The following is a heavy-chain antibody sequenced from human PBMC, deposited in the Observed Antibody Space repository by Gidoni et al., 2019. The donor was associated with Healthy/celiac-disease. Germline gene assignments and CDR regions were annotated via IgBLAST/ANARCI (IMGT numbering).Heavy chain of an antibody. Sequence: QVTLRESGPALVTPTQTLTLTCTFSGFSLSTSGMCVSWIRQPPGKALEWLARSDWDDDKYYSTSLKTRLTISKDTSKNQVVLTMTNMDPVDTATYYCARIRYSSSWYGVDDYWGQGTLVTVSS. CDR2: SDWDDDK. CDR3: ARIRYSSSWYGVDDY. D-gene: IGHD6-13*01. V-gene: IGHV2-70*15. J-gene: IGHJ4*02. CDR1: GFSLSTSGMC.